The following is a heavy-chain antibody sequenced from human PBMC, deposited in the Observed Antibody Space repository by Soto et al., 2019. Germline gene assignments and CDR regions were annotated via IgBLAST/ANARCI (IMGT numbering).Heavy chain of an antibody. D-gene: IGHD2-15*01. Sequence: XGTLSLTCTVCGGCISSSSYYGGWIRQPPGKGLEWIGSIYYSGSTYYNPSLKSRVTISVDTSKNQFSLKLSSVTAADTAVYYCARILVVPPNNWFDPWGQRTLVTVSS. J-gene: IGHJ5*02. CDR1: GGCISSSSYY. V-gene: IGHV4-39*01. CDR3: ARILVVPPNNWFDP. CDR2: IYYSGST.